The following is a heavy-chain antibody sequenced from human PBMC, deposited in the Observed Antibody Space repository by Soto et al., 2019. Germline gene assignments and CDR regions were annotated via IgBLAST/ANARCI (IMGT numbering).Heavy chain of an antibody. CDR2: IDYSGST. CDR1: GGSISSGGYY. J-gene: IGHJ6*02. Sequence: SETLSLTCTVSGGSISSGGYYWSWIRQHPGKGLEWIGYIDYSGSTYYNPSLKSRVTISVDTSKNQFSLKLSSVTAADTAVYYCAREGYYYGMDVWGQGTTVTVSS. V-gene: IGHV4-30-4*08. CDR3: AREGYYYGMDV.